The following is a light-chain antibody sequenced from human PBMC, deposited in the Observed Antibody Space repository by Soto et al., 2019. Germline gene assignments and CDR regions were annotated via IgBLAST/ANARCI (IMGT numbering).Light chain of an antibody. V-gene: IGKV1-6*01. CDR3: LLDYNYPRT. Sequence: AIQMTQSPSSLSASVGDRVTITCRASQGIRNDLGWYQQKPGKAPKLLIYPASILQSGVPSRFSGSGTGTDFTLTISSLQPEDFATYYCLLDYNYPRTFGQGTKVEIK. CDR1: QGIRND. J-gene: IGKJ1*01. CDR2: PAS.